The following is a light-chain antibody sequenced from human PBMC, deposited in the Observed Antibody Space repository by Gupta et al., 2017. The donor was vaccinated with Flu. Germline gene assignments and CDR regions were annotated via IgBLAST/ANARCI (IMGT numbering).Light chain of an antibody. CDR2: WAS. J-gene: IGKJ3*01. CDR1: EYIFYSRSKRNY. Sequence: DIVMTQTPDPLTLSLGQRATIHCKASEYIFYSRSKRNYLAWYHQRPGQPPKLLLYWASRRDSGVPDRFSGSGSGTDFNLTISDLQAEDVGFYYCQQYFSVPFAFGPGTRV. V-gene: IGKV4-1*01. CDR3: QQYFSVPFA.